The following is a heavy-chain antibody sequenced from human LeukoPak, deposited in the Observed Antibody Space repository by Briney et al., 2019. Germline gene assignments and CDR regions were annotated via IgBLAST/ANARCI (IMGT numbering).Heavy chain of an antibody. V-gene: IGHV4-59*01. CDR1: GGSISSYY. CDR2: IYYSGST. D-gene: IGHD3-22*01. Sequence: SETLSLTCTVSGGSISSYYWSWIRQPPGKGLEWIGYIYYSGSTNYNPSLKSRVTISVDTSKNQFSLKLSSVTAADTAVYYYARADYYDSSGYLDAFDIWGQGTMVTVSS. CDR3: ARADYYDSSGYLDAFDI. J-gene: IGHJ3*02.